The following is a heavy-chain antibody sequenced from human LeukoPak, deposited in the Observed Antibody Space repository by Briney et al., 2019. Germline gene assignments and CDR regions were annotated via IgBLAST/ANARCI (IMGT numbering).Heavy chain of an antibody. CDR1: GFTFSDYA. CDR2: ISSSSSYI. D-gene: IGHD3-3*01. V-gene: IGHV3-21*01. J-gene: IGHJ6*02. Sequence: PGGSLRLSCAASGFTFSDYAMNWVRQAPGKGLEWVSSISSSSSYIYYADSVKGRFTISRDNAKNSLYLQMNSLRAEDTAVYYCASGYYDFWSGPPSPGDYYYYGMDVWGQGTTVTVSS. CDR3: ASGYYDFWSGPPSPGDYYYYGMDV.